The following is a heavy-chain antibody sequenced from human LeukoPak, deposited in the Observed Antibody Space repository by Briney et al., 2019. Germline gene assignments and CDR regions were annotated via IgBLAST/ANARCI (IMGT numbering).Heavy chain of an antibody. CDR3: VTMQQDFFDSRGPFDF. J-gene: IGHJ4*02. CDR2: IIPILGIA. V-gene: IGHV1-69*04. D-gene: IGHD3-22*01. Sequence: SVKVSCKASGGTFSSYAISWVRQAPGQGLEWMGRIIPILGIANYAQKFQGRVTITADKSTSTAYMELSSLRTDDAAVYFCVTMQQDFFDSRGPFDFWGRGSLVTVSS. CDR1: GGTFSSYA.